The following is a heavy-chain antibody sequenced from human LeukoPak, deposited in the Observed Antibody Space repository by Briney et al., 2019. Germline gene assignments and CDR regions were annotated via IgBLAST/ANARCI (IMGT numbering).Heavy chain of an antibody. CDR2: ISSSGSTI. CDR1: GFTFSSYE. D-gene: IGHD3-10*01. J-gene: IGHJ3*02. V-gene: IGHV3-48*03. CDR3: ARGFSGGFAFDI. Sequence: GGSLRLSCAASGFTFSSYEMNWVRQAPGKGLEWVSYISSSGSTIYYADSVKGRFTISRDNAKNSLYLQMNSLRAEDTAVYYCARGFSGGFAFDIWGQGTMVTVSS.